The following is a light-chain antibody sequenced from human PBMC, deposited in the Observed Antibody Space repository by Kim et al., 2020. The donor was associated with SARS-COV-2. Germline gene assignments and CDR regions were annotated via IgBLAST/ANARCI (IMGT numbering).Light chain of an antibody. CDR2: SNN. Sequence: ELTQPPSASGTPGQRVTISCSGSSSNIGSNNVVWYQQFPGAAPNVLIHSNNQRPSGIPDRFSGSRSGTSASLAISGLQSGDEADYYCAVWDDSLKQGVFGGGTQLTDL. CDR3: AVWDDSLKQGV. CDR1: SSNIGSNN. J-gene: IGLJ3*02. V-gene: IGLV1-44*01.